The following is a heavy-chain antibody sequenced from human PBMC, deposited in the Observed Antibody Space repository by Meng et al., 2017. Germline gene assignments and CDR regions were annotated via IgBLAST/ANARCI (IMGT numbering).Heavy chain of an antibody. CDR2: IYYSGST. CDR3: ARICYDSSGYSPYNWFDP. Sequence: GPGLGKPSETLSLTCTVSGGSISSSSYYWGWIRQPPGKGLEWIGSIYYSGSTYYNPSLKSRVTISVDTSKNQFSLKLSSVTAADTAVYYCARICYDSSGYSPYNWFDPWGQGTLVTVSS. CDR1: GGSISSSSYY. D-gene: IGHD3-22*01. J-gene: IGHJ5*02. V-gene: IGHV4-39*07.